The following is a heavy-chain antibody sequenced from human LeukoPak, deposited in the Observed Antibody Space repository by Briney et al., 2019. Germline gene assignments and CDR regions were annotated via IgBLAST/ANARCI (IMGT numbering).Heavy chain of an antibody. CDR3: AKELHHLGFDH. Sequence: PGGSLRLSCAAAGFTFSTYAMSWVRHAPGKGLEWVSAISGRGGSTFYADSVKGRLFISRDNAKNPLYLQMNSLRPDDTAVYFCAKELHHLGFDHWGKGNLVTVSS. CDR1: GFTFSTYA. CDR2: ISGRGGST. J-gene: IGHJ4*02. V-gene: IGHV3-23*01. D-gene: IGHD7-27*01.